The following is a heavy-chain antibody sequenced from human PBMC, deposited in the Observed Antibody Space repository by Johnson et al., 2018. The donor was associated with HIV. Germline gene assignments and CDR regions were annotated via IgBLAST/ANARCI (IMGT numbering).Heavy chain of an antibody. J-gene: IGHJ3*02. CDR2: INSDGSRT. Sequence: VQLVESGGGVVQPGKSLRLSCAASGFSFSSYDMHWVRQAPGKGLVWVSRINSDGSRTSYAASVKGRFTISGDNAKNTLYLQMNSLIAEDTAVYYCVRDAFDYRDASGRFGGAGFDIWGQGTMVTVSS. CDR3: VRDAFDYRDASGRFGGAGFDI. D-gene: IGHD3-16*01. CDR1: GFSFSSYD. V-gene: IGHV3-74*01.